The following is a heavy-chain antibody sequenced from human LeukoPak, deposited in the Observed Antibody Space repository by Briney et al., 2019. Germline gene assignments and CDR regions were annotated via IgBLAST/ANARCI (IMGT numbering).Heavy chain of an antibody. CDR3: ARWYSGSYYSLDAFDI. V-gene: IGHV4-34*01. D-gene: IGHD1-26*01. J-gene: IGHJ3*02. CDR1: GGSFSGYY. CDR2: INHSGST. Sequence: SETLSLTCAVCGGSFSGYYWSWIRQPPGKGLEWIGEINHSGSTNYNPSLKSRVTISVDTSKNQFSLKLSSVTAADTAVYYCARWYSGSYYSLDAFDIWGQGTMVTVSS.